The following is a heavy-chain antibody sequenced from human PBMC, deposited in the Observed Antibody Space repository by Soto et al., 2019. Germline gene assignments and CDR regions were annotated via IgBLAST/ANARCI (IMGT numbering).Heavy chain of an antibody. CDR1: GLIFTDFY. D-gene: IGHD1-26*01. Sequence: EVQLVQSGAEVKKPGATVRISCKVSGLIFTDFYIHWVKQAPGKGLEWMGVVDPEDGETTNAETFQGRVTITADTSTDTAYMDLSSLRSEDTAVYFCTISGSYYTIEFWGQGTMVTVSA. CDR2: VDPEDGET. J-gene: IGHJ4*02. CDR3: TISGSYYTIEF. V-gene: IGHV1-69-2*01.